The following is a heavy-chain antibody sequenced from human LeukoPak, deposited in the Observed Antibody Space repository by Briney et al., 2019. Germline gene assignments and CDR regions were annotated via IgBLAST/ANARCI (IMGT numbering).Heavy chain of an antibody. CDR3: VGSGSADF. J-gene: IGHJ4*02. CDR2: IYTGGST. D-gene: IGHD3-10*01. CDR1: GFTVSSNY. V-gene: IGHV3-53*05. Sequence: GWSLRLSCAASGFTVSSNYMSWVRQAPGRGLEWVSVIYTGGSTYYADSVKGRFTISRDNSKNTLYLQMNSLRAEDTAVYYCVGSGSADFWGQGTLVTVSS.